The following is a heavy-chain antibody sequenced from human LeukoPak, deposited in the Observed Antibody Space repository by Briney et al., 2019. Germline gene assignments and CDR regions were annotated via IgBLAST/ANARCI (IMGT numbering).Heavy chain of an antibody. CDR3: ARADGYYDLWSGYFRGYNWFDP. CDR2: ISAYNGNT. J-gene: IGHJ5*02. Sequence: ASVKVSCKASGYTFTSYGISWVRQAPGQGLEWMGWISAYNGNTNYAQKLQGRVTMTTDTSTSTAYMELRSLRSDDTAVYYCARADGYYDLWSGYFRGYNWFDPWGQGTLVTVSS. CDR1: GYTFTSYG. D-gene: IGHD3-3*01. V-gene: IGHV1-18*01.